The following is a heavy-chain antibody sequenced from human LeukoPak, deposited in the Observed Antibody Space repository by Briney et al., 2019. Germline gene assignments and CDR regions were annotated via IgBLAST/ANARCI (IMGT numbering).Heavy chain of an antibody. CDR3: ASSRYYYGLGSSPPFDY. CDR2: IKQDGSER. J-gene: IGHJ4*02. Sequence: PGGSLRLSCAASGFTFSNYWMTWVRQGPGKGLGWVANIKQDGSERYYVDAVKGRFIISRDNAKNSLYLQMNNLRAEDTAVYYCASSRYYYGLGSSPPFDYWGQGDLVIVSS. V-gene: IGHV3-7*01. CDR1: GFTFSNYW. D-gene: IGHD3-10*01.